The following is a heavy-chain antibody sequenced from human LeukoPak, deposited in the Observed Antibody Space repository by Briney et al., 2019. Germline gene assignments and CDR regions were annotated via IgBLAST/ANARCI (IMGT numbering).Heavy chain of an antibody. CDR2: ISAYNGNK. CDR3: ARAYCGGDCYSGMLGY. CDR1: GYTFTSYG. V-gene: IGHV1-18*01. Sequence: GASVKVSCKASGYTFTSYGISWVRQAPGQGLEGMGWISAYNGNKNYAQKLQGRVTMTTDTSTRTAYMELRSLRSDDTAVYYCARAYCGGDCYSGMLGYWGQGTLVTVSS. D-gene: IGHD2-21*02. J-gene: IGHJ4*02.